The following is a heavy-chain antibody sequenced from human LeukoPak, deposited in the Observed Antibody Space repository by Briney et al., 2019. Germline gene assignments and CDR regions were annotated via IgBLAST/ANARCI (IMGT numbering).Heavy chain of an antibody. D-gene: IGHD1-26*01. Sequence: GRSLRLSCAASGFTFSDYEINWVRQAPGKGLDWVSSLSGSLDRTYYADSVQGRFTISRDNVKNILYLEMNTLRVEDTALYYCAKYRLGPTSEFDLWGQGTLVTVSS. CDR3: AKYRLGPTSEFDL. CDR2: LSGSLDRT. V-gene: IGHV3-23*01. CDR1: GFTFSDYE. J-gene: IGHJ4*02.